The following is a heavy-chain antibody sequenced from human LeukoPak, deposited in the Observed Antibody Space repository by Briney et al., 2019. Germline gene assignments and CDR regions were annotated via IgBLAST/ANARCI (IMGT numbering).Heavy chain of an antibody. J-gene: IGHJ3*02. CDR3: AKDFKEGGSYPDAFDI. V-gene: IGHV3-30*02. CDR1: GFTFSSYG. CDR2: IRYDGSNK. Sequence: PGGSLRLSCAASGFTFSSYGMHWVRQAPGKGLEWVAFIRYDGSNKYYADSVKGRFTISRDNSKNTLYLQMNSLRPEDTAVYYCAKDFKEGGSYPDAFDIWGQGTMVTVSS. D-gene: IGHD1-26*01.